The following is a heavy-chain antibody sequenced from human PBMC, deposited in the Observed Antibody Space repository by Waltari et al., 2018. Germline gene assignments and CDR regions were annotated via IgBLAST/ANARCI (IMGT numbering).Heavy chain of an antibody. CDR1: GGSISSSSYY. Sequence: QLQLQESGPGLVKPSETLSLTCTVSGGSISSSSYYWGWIRQPPGKGLEWIGSIYYSGITYYNPSRKSRVTISVDTSKNQFSLKLSSVTAADTAVYYCARYYDSSGYSLHFDYWGQGTLVTVSS. J-gene: IGHJ4*02. V-gene: IGHV4-39*01. CDR3: ARYYDSSGYSLHFDY. D-gene: IGHD3-22*01. CDR2: IYYSGIT.